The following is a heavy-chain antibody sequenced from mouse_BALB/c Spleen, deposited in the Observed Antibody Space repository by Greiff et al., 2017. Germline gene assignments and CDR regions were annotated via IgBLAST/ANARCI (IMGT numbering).Heavy chain of an antibody. J-gene: IGHJ4*01. CDR3: ARGGGDPSYAMDY. CDR1: GFTFSSFG. D-gene: IGHD3-3*01. V-gene: IGHV5-17*02. CDR2: ISSGSSTI. Sequence: EVKLMESGGGLVQPGGSRKLSCAASGFTFSSFGMHWVRQAPEKGLEWVAYISSGSSTIYYADTVKGRFTISRDNPKNTLFLQMTSLRSEDTAMYYCARGGGDPSYAMDYWGQGTSVTVSS.